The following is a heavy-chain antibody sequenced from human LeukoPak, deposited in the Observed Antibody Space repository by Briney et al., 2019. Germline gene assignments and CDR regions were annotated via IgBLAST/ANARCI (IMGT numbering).Heavy chain of an antibody. D-gene: IGHD6-13*01. CDR1: GFTFSSYA. Sequence: GRSLRLSCAASGFTFSSYAMHWVRQAPGKGLEWVAVISYDGSNKYYADSVKGRFTISRDNSKNTLYLQMNSLRAEDTAVYYCAKLFKAYSSSWIDYWGQGTLVTVSS. CDR3: AKLFKAYSSSWIDY. V-gene: IGHV3-30-3*02. J-gene: IGHJ4*02. CDR2: ISYDGSNK.